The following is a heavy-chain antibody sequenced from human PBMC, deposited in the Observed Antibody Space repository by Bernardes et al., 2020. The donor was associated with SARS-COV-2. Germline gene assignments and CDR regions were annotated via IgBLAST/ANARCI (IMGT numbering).Heavy chain of an antibody. V-gene: IGHV3-11*01. Sequence: GGSLRLCCAASGFTFSDYYMSWIRQAPGKGLEWVAYITSSGGAIYYADSVKGRFTISRDNAKNSLSLQMNSLRAEDTAVYYCARDYELVGTTFYFDSWGQGTLVTVSS. CDR3: ARDYELVGTTFYFDS. D-gene: IGHD1-26*01. CDR1: GFTFSDYY. J-gene: IGHJ4*02. CDR2: ITSSGGAI.